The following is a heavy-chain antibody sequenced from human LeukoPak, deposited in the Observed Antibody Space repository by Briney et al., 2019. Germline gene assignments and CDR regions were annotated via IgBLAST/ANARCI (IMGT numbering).Heavy chain of an antibody. V-gene: IGHV3-48*04. CDR1: GFTFSSYS. J-gene: IGHJ3*02. CDR2: ISSSGSTI. CDR3: ARDLVTGRGYYDSSGYKQRNDAFDI. D-gene: IGHD3-22*01. Sequence: GGSLRLSCAASGFTFSSYSMNWVRQAPGKGLEWVSYISSSGSTIYYADSVKGRFTISRDNAKNSLYLQMNSLRAEDTAVYYCARDLVTGRGYYDSSGYKQRNDAFDIWGQGTMVTVSS.